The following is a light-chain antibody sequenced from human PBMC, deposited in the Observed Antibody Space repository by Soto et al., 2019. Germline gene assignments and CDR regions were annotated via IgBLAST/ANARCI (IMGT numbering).Light chain of an antibody. CDR1: QSNNNW. V-gene: IGKV1-5*03. Sequence: DIQMTQSPSTLSASVGDRVTITCRASQSNNNWLAWYQQKPGKAPKLFIFKASTLESGVPSSFSGSGSGKEFTLSISSLQPDDFATYFCQQYESFPRTFGQGTKVEIK. CDR2: KAS. J-gene: IGKJ1*01. CDR3: QQYESFPRT.